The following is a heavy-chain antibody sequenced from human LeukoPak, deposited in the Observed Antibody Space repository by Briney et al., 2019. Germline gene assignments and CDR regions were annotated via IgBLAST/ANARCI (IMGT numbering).Heavy chain of an antibody. CDR1: GGSISSGDYY. D-gene: IGHD3-16*02. Sequence: PSQTLSLTCTVSGGSISSGDYYWSWIRQPPGKGLEWIGSIYYSGSTYYNPSLKSRVTISVDTSKNQFSLKLSSVTAADTAVYYCARHDTHGSLRDYVWGSYRYGPYYFDYWGQGTLVTVSS. V-gene: IGHV4-39*01. CDR3: ARHDTHGSLRDYVWGSYRYGPYYFDY. J-gene: IGHJ4*02. CDR2: IYYSGST.